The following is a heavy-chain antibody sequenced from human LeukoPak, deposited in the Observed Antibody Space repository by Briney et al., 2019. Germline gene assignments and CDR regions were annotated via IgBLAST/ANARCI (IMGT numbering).Heavy chain of an antibody. Sequence: SETLSLTCTVSGGSISSHYWSWIRQPPGKGLEWIGYIYYSGSTNYNPSLKSRVTISVDTSKNQFSLKLSSVTAADTAVYYCARNGRDDVDTVGWFDPWGQGTLVTVSS. V-gene: IGHV4-59*11. J-gene: IGHJ5*02. CDR3: ARNGRDDVDTVGWFDP. D-gene: IGHD5-18*01. CDR2: IYYSGST. CDR1: GGSISSHY.